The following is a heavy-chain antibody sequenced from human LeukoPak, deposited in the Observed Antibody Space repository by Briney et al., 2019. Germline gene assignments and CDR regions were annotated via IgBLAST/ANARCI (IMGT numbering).Heavy chain of an antibody. CDR1: DGAITGYY. D-gene: IGHD6-13*01. V-gene: IGHV4-59*01. CDR3: TRGYSTSWTYYFDY. CDR2: MLYSGNT. J-gene: IGHJ4*02. Sequence: SETLSLTCTVSDGAITGYYWGWIRQPPGKGLEWIGHMLYSGNTNYNPSPKSRVTISVDTSKNHFSLKLNSVTAADTAVYYCTRGYSTSWTYYFDYWGQGALVTVSS.